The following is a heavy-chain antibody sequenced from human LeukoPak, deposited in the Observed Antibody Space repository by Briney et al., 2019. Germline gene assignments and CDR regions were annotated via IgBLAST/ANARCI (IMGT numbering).Heavy chain of an antibody. CDR3: ARVAHSGSYTNWFDP. CDR2: IYYSGST. J-gene: IGHJ5*02. V-gene: IGHV4-31*03. Sequence: SETLSLTCTVSGGSISSGGYYWSWIRQHPGKGLEWIGYIYYSGSTYYNPSLKSRVTISVDTSKNQFSLKLSSVTAVDTAVYYCARVAHSGSYTNWFDPWGQGTLVTVSS. CDR1: GGSISSGGYY. D-gene: IGHD1-26*01.